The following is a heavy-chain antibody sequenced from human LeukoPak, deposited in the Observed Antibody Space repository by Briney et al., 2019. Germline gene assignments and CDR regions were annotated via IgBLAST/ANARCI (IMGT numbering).Heavy chain of an antibody. D-gene: IGHD3-9*01. J-gene: IGHJ4*02. Sequence: SETLSLTCTVSGGSISSSSYYWGWIRQPPGKGLEWIGSIYYSGSTNYNPSLKSRVTISVDTSKNQFSLKLSSVTAADTAVYYCARHRTTLGYFDWPKQYYFDYWGQGTLVTVSS. V-gene: IGHV4-39*01. CDR3: ARHRTTLGYFDWPKQYYFDY. CDR1: GGSISSSSYY. CDR2: IYYSGST.